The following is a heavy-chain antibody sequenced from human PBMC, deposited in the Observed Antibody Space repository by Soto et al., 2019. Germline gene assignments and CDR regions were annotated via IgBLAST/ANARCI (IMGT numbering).Heavy chain of an antibody. J-gene: IGHJ4*02. CDR1: GYTFTSYA. CDR2: INAGNGNT. Sequence: QVQLVQSGAEVKKPGASVKVSCKASGYTFTSYAMHWVRQAPGQRLEWMGWINAGNGNTKYSQTFQGRVTITRDTSASTAYMELSSLRSEDTAVYYCARGNSSSWPYYFDYWGQGTLVTVSS. CDR3: ARGNSSSWPYYFDY. V-gene: IGHV1-3*01. D-gene: IGHD6-13*01.